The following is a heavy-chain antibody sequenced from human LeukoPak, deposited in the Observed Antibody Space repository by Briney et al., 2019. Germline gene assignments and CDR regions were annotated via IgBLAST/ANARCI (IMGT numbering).Heavy chain of an antibody. CDR3: ARVEEQLVCYY. J-gene: IGHJ4*01. CDR2: IYYSGST. Sequence: PSETLSLTCTVSGGSISSYYWSWIRQPPGKGLEWIGYIYYSGSTNYNPSLKSRVTISVDTSKNQFSLKLSSVTAADTAVYYCARVEEQLVCYYWGHGTLVTVSS. D-gene: IGHD6-6*01. CDR1: GGSISSYY. V-gene: IGHV4-59*01.